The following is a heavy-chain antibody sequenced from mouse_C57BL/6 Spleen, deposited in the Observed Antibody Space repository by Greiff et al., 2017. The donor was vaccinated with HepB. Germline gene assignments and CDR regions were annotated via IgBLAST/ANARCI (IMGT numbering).Heavy chain of an antibody. CDR1: GFTFSSYA. CDR2: ISDGGSYT. CDR3: ARGNWGPFAY. J-gene: IGHJ3*01. Sequence: EVKLMESGGGLVKPGGSLKLSCAASGFTFSSYAMSWVRQTPEKRLEWVATISDGGSYTYYPDNVKGRFTISRDNAKNNLYLQMSHLKSEDTAMYYCARGNWGPFAYWGQGTLVTVSA. D-gene: IGHD4-1*01. V-gene: IGHV5-4*03.